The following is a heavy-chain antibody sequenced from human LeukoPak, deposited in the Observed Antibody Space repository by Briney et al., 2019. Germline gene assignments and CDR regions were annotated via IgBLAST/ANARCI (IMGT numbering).Heavy chain of an antibody. CDR2: ISAYNGNT. Sequence: GASVNVSCKASGYTFTSYGISWVRQAPGQGLEWMGWISAYNGNTNYAQKLQGRVTMTTDTSTSTAYMELRSLRSDDTAVYYCARDREYSGYDYEGRFDPWGQGTLVTVSS. J-gene: IGHJ5*02. CDR1: GYTFTSYG. CDR3: ARDREYSGYDYEGRFDP. D-gene: IGHD5-12*01. V-gene: IGHV1-18*01.